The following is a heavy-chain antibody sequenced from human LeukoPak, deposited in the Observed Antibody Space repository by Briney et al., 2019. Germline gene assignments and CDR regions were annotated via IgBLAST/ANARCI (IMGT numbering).Heavy chain of an antibody. CDR1: GFTFSSYS. CDR3: AKEDIVVVPAAMDYYYYMDV. J-gene: IGHJ6*03. V-gene: IGHV3-23*01. D-gene: IGHD2-2*01. CDR2: ISGSGGST. Sequence: PGGSLRLSCAASGFTFSSYSMNWVRQAPGKGLEWVSAISGSGGSTYYADSVKGRFTISRDNSKNTLYLQMNSLRAEDTAVYYCAKEDIVVVPAAMDYYYYMDVWGKGTTVTVSS.